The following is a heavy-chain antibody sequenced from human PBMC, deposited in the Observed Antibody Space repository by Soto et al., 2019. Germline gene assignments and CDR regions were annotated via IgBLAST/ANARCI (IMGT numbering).Heavy chain of an antibody. D-gene: IGHD6-13*01. Sequence: GASVKVSCKASGYTFTSYDINWVRQATGQGLEWMGWMNPNSGNTGYAQKFQSRVTMTRNTSISTAYMELSSLRSEDTAVYYCARVGGRQQQNYYYYYMDVWGKGTTVTVSS. J-gene: IGHJ6*03. CDR3: ARVGGRQQQNYYYYYMDV. V-gene: IGHV1-8*01. CDR2: MNPNSGNT. CDR1: GYTFTSYD.